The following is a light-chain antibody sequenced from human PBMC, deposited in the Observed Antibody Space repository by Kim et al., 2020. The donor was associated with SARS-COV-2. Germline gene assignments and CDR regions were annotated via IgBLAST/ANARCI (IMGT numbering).Light chain of an antibody. CDR2: AAS. CDR1: QSIINY. CDR3: QQSYSTPRT. V-gene: IGKV1-39*01. J-gene: IGKJ1*01. Sequence: DIQMTQSPSSLSASVGDRVTITCRASQSIINYLNWYQQKPGKAPKLLIYAASSLQGGVPSRFSGSGSGTDFTLTISSLQPEDFATYYCQQSYSTPRTFGEGTKVDIK.